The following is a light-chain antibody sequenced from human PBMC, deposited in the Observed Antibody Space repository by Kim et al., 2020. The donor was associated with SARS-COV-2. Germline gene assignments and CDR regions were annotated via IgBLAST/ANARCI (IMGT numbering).Light chain of an antibody. J-gene: IGKJ1*01. Sequence: ASIGDSVTISCRASQNINKYLNWYQQKQGKAPKLLMYAASTLELGVPSRFSGSGSGTDFTLTISNLQPEDFATYYCQQSHSTPWTFGHGTRVEIK. CDR3: QQSHSTPWT. CDR2: AAS. V-gene: IGKV1-39*01. CDR1: QNINKY.